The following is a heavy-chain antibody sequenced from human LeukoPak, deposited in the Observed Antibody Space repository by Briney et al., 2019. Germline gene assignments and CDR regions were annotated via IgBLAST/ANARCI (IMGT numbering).Heavy chain of an antibody. Sequence: GGSLRLSCAASGFTFSSYAMHWVRQAPGKGLEWVAVISYDGSNKYYADSVKGRFTISRDNSKSTLYLQMNSLRAEDTAVYYCASGLGEHGDYVSGNIFDYWGQGTLVTVSS. V-gene: IGHV3-30-3*01. CDR3: ASGLGEHGDYVSGNIFDY. CDR2: ISYDGSNK. CDR1: GFTFSSYA. D-gene: IGHD4-17*01. J-gene: IGHJ4*02.